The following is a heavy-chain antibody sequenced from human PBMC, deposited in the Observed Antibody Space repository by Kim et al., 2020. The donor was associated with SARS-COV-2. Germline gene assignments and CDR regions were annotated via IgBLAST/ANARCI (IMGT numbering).Heavy chain of an antibody. CDR2: MCSGGSGT. J-gene: IGHJ4*02. D-gene: IGHD5-18*01. V-gene: IGHV3-23*03. Sequence: GGSLRLSCAASGFTFSSYAMSWVRQAPGEGLEWVSVMCSGGSGTYYADSVKGRFTISRDNSKNTLYLQMNSLRAEDTAVYYCAKSATARVDTAYDDWGQG. CDR1: GFTFSSYA. CDR3: AKSATARVDTAYDD.